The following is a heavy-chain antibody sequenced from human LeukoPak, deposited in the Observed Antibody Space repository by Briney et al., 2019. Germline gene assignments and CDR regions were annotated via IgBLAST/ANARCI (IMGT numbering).Heavy chain of an antibody. CDR3: AKDPNGDYVGAFDF. D-gene: IGHD4-17*01. V-gene: IGHV3-23*01. CDR1: GFTFSNYA. J-gene: IGHJ3*01. Sequence: GGSLRLSCAASGFTFSNYAMIWVRQAPGKGPEWVSAIGGGGGNTHYAESVKGRFTISRDNSKNTLFLQMNSLRADDTAVYYCAKDPNGDYVGAFDFWGQGTMVSVSS. CDR2: IGGGGGNT.